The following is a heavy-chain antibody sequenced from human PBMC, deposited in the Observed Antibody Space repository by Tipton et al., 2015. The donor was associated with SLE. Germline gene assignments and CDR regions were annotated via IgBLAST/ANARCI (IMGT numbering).Heavy chain of an antibody. J-gene: IGHJ2*01. CDR2: IYYSGST. CDR3: ARSSVATGGWYFDL. CDR1: GGSFSGYY. D-gene: IGHD5-12*01. V-gene: IGHV4-34*01. Sequence: TLSLTCAVYGGSFSGYYWSWIRQPPGKGLEWIGSIYYSGSTYYNPPLKSRVTISVDTSKNQFSLKLSSVTAADTAVYYCARSSVATGGWYFDLWGRGTLVTVSS.